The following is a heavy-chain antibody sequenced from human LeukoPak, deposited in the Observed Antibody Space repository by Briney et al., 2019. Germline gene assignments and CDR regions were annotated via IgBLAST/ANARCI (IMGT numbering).Heavy chain of an antibody. Sequence: GASVKVSCKASGYTFTGYYMHWVRQAPGQGLEWMGWINPNSGGTNYAQKFQGRVTMPRDTSISTAYMELSRLRSDDTAVYYCARDNDYFNWFDPWGQGTLVTVSS. V-gene: IGHV1-2*02. J-gene: IGHJ5*02. CDR2: INPNSGGT. CDR3: ARDNDYFNWFDP. D-gene: IGHD2/OR15-2a*01. CDR1: GYTFTGYY.